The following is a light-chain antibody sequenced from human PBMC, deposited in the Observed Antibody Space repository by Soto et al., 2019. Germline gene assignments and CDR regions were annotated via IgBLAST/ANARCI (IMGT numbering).Light chain of an antibody. J-gene: IGLJ1*01. CDR3: CLYAVTFYV. CDR1: SSDVGTYDF. V-gene: IGLV2-11*01. Sequence: QSVLTQPRSVSGSPGQSVTISCTGTSSDVGTYDFVSWYQQHPGKAPRLMIFDVSERPSGVPDRFSGSKSGNTASLTISGLQAEDEADYYCCLYAVTFYVFGTGTTVTVL. CDR2: DVS.